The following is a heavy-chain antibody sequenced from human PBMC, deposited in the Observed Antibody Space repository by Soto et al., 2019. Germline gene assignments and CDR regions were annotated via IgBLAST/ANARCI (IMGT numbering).Heavy chain of an antibody. D-gene: IGHD3-10*01. J-gene: IGHJ4*02. CDR3: AKEYYGQRYFDY. V-gene: IGHV3-23*01. CDR1: GFTFSSYA. CDR2: IRGSGGST. Sequence: EVQLLESGGGLVQPGGSLRLSCAASGFTFSSYAMSWVRQAPGKGLEWVSAIRGSGGSTYYADSVKGRFTIYRDNSKNTLYLQMNSLRAEDTAVYYCAKEYYGQRYFDYWGQGTLVTVSS.